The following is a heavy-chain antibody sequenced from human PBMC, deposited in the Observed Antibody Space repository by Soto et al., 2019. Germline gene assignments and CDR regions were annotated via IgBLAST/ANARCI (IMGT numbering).Heavy chain of an antibody. J-gene: IGHJ4*02. Sequence: QVQLQQWGAGLLKPSATLSLTCAVYGVAFNDYYWSWIRQPPGKGLEWIGAINHTGHNNYNPSLKSRVTISVDTSKNQFSLKLSTVTAADSAVYYCERSDHLFDSWCQGIMVTVSS. V-gene: IGHV4-34*01. CDR1: GVAFNDYY. CDR2: INHTGHN. CDR3: ERSDHLFDS.